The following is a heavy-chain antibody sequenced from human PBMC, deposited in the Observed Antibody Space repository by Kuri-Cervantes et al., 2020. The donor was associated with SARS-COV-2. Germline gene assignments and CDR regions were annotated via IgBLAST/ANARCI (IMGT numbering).Heavy chain of an antibody. CDR3: ARGLRDGDYLYYYYGMDV. CDR1: GGTFSSYA. D-gene: IGHD4-17*01. V-gene: IGHV1-69*13. CDR2: IIPIFGTA. Sequence: SVKVSCKASGGTFSSYAISWVRQAPGQGLEWMGGIIPIFGTANYAQKFQGRVTITADESTSTAYMELSSLRSEDTAVYYCARGLRDGDYLYYYYGMDVWGQGTTVTVSS. J-gene: IGHJ6*02.